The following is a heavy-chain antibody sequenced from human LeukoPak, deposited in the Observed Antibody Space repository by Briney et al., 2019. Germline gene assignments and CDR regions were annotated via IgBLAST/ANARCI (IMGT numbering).Heavy chain of an antibody. CDR1: GFTFSSYA. CDR3: AKDARYSNPTYYMDV. V-gene: IGHV3-23*01. J-gene: IGHJ6*03. Sequence: GESLRLSCAASGFTFSSYAMSWFRQAPGKGLEWVSGISGGGGTTYYADSVKGRLTISRDNSKNTLFLQMNSLRAEYTAVYYCAKDARYSNPTYYMDVWGKGTTVTVSS. CDR2: ISGGGGTT. D-gene: IGHD4-11*01.